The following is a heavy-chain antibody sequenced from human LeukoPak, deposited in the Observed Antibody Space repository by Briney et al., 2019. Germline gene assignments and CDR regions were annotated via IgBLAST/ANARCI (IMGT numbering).Heavy chain of an antibody. V-gene: IGHV3-23*01. Sequence: GGSLRLSCAASGFTFSSYALNWVRQAPGKGLEWVSAISGTGGSSFYADSVQGRFTISRDNSKDTLYLQMNSLRADDTAVYYCATDNRGSPIDHWGQGTLVTVST. CDR3: ATDNRGSPIDH. J-gene: IGHJ4*02. CDR1: GFTFSSYA. CDR2: ISGTGGSS. D-gene: IGHD3-22*01.